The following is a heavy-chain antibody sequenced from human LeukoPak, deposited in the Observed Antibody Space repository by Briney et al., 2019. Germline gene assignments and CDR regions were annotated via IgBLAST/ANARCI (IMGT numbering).Heavy chain of an antibody. J-gene: IGHJ6*03. Sequence: SETLSLTCAVSGYSVSSSNWWGWIRQPPGKGLEWIGYIYYSGSIYYNPSLKSRVTMSVDTSKNQFSMELSSVTAVDMAVYYCARRDHYYYYMDVWGKGTTVTVSS. V-gene: IGHV4-28*05. CDR1: GYSVSSSNW. CDR2: IYYSGSI. CDR3: ARRDHYYYYMDV.